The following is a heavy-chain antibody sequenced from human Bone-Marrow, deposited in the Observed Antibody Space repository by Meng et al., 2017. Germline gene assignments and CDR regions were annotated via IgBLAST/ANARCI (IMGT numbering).Heavy chain of an antibody. CDR2: INPYTGAT. D-gene: IGHD3-16*01. J-gene: IGHJ3*02. CDR3: ASYDYVWGSHDAFDI. CDR1: GYTFTGYY. V-gene: IGHV1-2*02. Sequence: ASVKVSCKASGYTFTGYYIHWVRQAPGQGLQWMGWINPYTGATNYAQRFRDRVTLTRDTSISTAYMELSRLRSDDTAVYYCASYDYVWGSHDAFDIWGQGTMVTVSS.